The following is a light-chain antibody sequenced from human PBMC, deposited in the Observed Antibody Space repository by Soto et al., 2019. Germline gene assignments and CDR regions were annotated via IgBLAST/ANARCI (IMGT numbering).Light chain of an antibody. Sequence: QLVLTQSSSASASLGSSVKLTCTLSSGHSSYIIAWHQQQPGKAPRYLMKLEGSGSYNKGSGVPDRFSGSSSGADRYLTISHLQFEDEADYYCETWDFNPRVFGGGTKLTVL. V-gene: IGLV4-60*02. CDR2: LEGSGSY. CDR3: ETWDFNPRV. CDR1: SGHSSYI. J-gene: IGLJ3*02.